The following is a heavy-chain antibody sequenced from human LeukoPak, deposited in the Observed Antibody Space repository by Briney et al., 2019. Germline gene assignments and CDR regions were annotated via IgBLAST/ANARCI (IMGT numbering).Heavy chain of an antibody. CDR2: IYYSGST. D-gene: IGHD3-22*01. CDR1: GGSISSSSDY. J-gene: IGHJ3*02. V-gene: IGHV4-39*07. CDR3: ARSLSYDSLLDI. Sequence: SETLSLTCTVSGGSISSSSDYWGWIRQPPGKGLEWIGSIYYSGSTYYNPSLKSRVTISVDTSKNQFSLKLSSVTAADTAVYYCARSLSYDSLLDIWGQGTMVTVSS.